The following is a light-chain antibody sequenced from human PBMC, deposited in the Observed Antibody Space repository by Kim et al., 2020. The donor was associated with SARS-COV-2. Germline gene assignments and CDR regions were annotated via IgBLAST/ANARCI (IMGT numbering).Light chain of an antibody. J-gene: IGLJ2*01. CDR2: ENS. CDR1: KLGEKY. Sequence: SYELTQPPSVSVSPGQTASITCSGDKLGEKYACWYQQMPGQSPVLVMYENSDRPSGIPERFSGSNSGNTATLTISGTQAMDEADYYCQAWDSRTVVFGGGTQLTVL. V-gene: IGLV3-1*01. CDR3: QAWDSRTVV.